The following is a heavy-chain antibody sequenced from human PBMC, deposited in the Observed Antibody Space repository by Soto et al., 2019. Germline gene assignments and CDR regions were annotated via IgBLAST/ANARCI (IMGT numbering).Heavy chain of an antibody. CDR2: ISYDGSNK. CDR1: GFTFSSYG. D-gene: IGHD6-13*01. J-gene: IGHJ5*02. CDR3: AKGAAAGTTPNWFDP. Sequence: PGGSLRLSCAASGFTFSSYGMHWVRQAPGKGLEWVAVISYDGSNKYYADSVKGRFTISRDNSKNTLYLQMNSLRAEDTAVYYCAKGAAAGTTPNWFDPWGQGTLVTVSS. V-gene: IGHV3-30*18.